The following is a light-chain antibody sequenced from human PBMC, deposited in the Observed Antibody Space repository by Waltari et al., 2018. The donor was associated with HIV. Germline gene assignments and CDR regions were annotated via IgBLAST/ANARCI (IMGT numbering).Light chain of an antibody. J-gene: IGKJ1*01. Sequence: EIVLTQSPATLSLSPGDRAILSCRASQSVNTNYLAWYQQKGGQAPRLVIYGASNRATGIPDRFSSRGSGTDFTLTISRLGPEDFAVYYCQQYGTSPWTFGQGTNVEIK. CDR1: QSVNTNY. CDR2: GAS. V-gene: IGKV3-20*01. CDR3: QQYGTSPWT.